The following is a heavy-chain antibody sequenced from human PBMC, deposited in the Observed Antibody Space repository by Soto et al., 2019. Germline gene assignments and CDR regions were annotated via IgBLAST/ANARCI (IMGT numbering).Heavy chain of an antibody. J-gene: IGHJ6*02. V-gene: IGHV3-64*01. CDR2: ISSNGGST. Sequence: PGGSLRLSCAASGFTFSSYAMHWVRQAPGKGLEYVSAISSNGGSTYYANSVKGRFTISRDNSKNTLFLQMGSLRGEDMAVYFCARVESNVAPIGGYYYYYYGMDVWGQGTTVTVSS. D-gene: IGHD5-12*01. CDR3: ARVESNVAPIGGYYYYYYGMDV. CDR1: GFTFSSYA.